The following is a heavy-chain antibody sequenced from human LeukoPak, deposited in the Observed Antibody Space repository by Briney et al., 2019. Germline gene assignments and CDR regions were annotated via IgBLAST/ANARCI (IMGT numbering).Heavy chain of an antibody. CDR1: GGSISSGSYY. D-gene: IGHD1-14*01. V-gene: IGHV4-61*09. CDR2: FYKSGST. CDR3: VTAPNQDFFDY. Sequence: SETLSLTCTVSGGSISSGSYYWSWIRQPAGKGLEWMGNFYKSGSTNYNPSLKSRLTISADTSKNQFSLKLNFVTAADTALYYCVTAPNQDFFDYWGRGTLVTVSS. J-gene: IGHJ4*01.